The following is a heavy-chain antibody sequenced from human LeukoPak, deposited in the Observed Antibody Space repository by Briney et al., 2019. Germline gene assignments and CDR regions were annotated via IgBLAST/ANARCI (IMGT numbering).Heavy chain of an antibody. CDR2: IIPIFGTA. Sequence: ASVKVSCKDSGGTFSSYAISWVRQAPGQGLEWMGGIIPIFGTANYAQKFQGRVTITADESTSTAYMELSSLRSEDTAVYYCAKGSQYYYDSSDWGQGTLVTVSS. CDR1: GGTFSSYA. V-gene: IGHV1-69*13. J-gene: IGHJ4*02. CDR3: AKGSQYYYDSSD. D-gene: IGHD3-22*01.